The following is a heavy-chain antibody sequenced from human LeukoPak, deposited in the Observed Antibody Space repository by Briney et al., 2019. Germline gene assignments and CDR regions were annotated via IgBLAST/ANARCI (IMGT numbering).Heavy chain of an antibody. CDR1: GFTFRDYW. V-gene: IGHV3-7*05. D-gene: IGHD1-26*01. Sequence: PGGSLRLSCAASGFTFRDYWMNWVRQAPGKGLEWVASIKQDGSEKYYVDSVKGRFTISRDNAKNSLYLQMNSLRVEDTAVYYCARDGTSIVGSLDYWGQGTLVTVSS. CDR2: IKQDGSEK. CDR3: ARDGTSIVGSLDY. J-gene: IGHJ4*02.